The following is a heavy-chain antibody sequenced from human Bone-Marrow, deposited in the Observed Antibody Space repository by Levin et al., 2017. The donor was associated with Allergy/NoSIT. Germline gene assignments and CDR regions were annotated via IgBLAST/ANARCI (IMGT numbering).Heavy chain of an antibody. J-gene: IGHJ3*02. CDR3: VRGLAYDVFTVIPPFDI. CDR2: MTTNSDNS. Sequence: PVASVKVSCKSSGYTFTSFDINWVRQAPGQGLEWMGWMTTNSDNSGYAQRFQGRVTMTRNTSISTAYMELSSLKSEDTAVYYCVRGLAYDVFTVIPPFDIWGQGTMVTVSS. CDR1: GYTFTSFD. V-gene: IGHV1-8*01. D-gene: IGHD3-9*01.